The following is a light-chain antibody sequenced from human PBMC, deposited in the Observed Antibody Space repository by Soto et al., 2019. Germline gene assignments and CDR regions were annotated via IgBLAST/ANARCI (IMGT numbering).Light chain of an antibody. CDR3: GTWDSSLNAAV. V-gene: IGLV1-51*01. Sequence: QSVLTQPPSVSAAPGQKVTISCSGSSSNIGNNYVSWYQQLPGTAPKLLIYDNNKRPSGIPDRFSGSKSGTSATLGITGLQTGDEADYYCGTWDSSLNAAVFGTGTKLTVL. J-gene: IGLJ1*01. CDR2: DNN. CDR1: SSNIGNNY.